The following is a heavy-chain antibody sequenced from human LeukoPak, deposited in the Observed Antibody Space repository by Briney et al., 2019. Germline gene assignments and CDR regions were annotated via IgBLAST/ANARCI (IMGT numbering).Heavy chain of an antibody. Sequence: GGSPRLSCAASGFTFSSYAMSWVRQAPGKGLEWVSGVSGSGASTYYPDSVKGRFTISRDNSKNTLYLQMNSLRAEDTAVYYCAKETASGYGAFDIWGQGTMVTVSS. D-gene: IGHD3-22*01. V-gene: IGHV3-23*01. J-gene: IGHJ3*02. CDR3: AKETASGYGAFDI. CDR1: GFTFSSYA. CDR2: VSGSGAST.